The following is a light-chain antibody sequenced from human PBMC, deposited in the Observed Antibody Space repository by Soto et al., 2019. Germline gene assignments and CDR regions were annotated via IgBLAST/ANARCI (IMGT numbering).Light chain of an antibody. J-gene: IGLJ2*01. Sequence: QYVLTQPPSVSGAPGQRVTISCTGSSSNIGAGYDVDWYQHLPGTAPKLLIYANTNRPSGVPDRFSASKSGTSASLAITGLQAEDEADYYCQSYDSSLIGVVFGGGTKLTVL. CDR3: QSYDSSLIGVV. CDR1: SSNIGAGYD. V-gene: IGLV1-40*01. CDR2: ANT.